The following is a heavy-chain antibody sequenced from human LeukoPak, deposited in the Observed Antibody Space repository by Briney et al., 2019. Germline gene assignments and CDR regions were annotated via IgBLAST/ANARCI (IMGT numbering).Heavy chain of an antibody. V-gene: IGHV1-69*13. CDR2: IIPIFGTA. Sequence: PVKVSCKASGGTFSTYAISWVRQAPGQGLEWMGGIIPIFGTANYAQKFQGRVTITADESTSTAYMELSSLRSEDMAVYYCARARYETRIWPKSRYDYYHYMDVWGKGTTVTVSS. CDR3: ARARYETRIWPKSRYDYYHYMDV. CDR1: GGTFSTYA. D-gene: IGHD3-3*01. J-gene: IGHJ6*03.